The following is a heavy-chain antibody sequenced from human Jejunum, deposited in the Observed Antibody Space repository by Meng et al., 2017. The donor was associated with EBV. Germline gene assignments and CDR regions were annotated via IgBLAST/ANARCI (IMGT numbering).Heavy chain of an antibody. CDR1: TDFISSYEG. CDR3: ARASSERLLDY. Sequence: QVHQQESGPGLVKPSGTLSITCLVSTDFISSYEGGSWVRQPPGKGLECLGEINQVGSAYYNPSLKSRVTISIDTSKRQFSLRLNSMTAADTAVYYCARASSERLLDYWGQGTLVTVSS. CDR2: INQVGSA. D-gene: IGHD1-14*01. V-gene: IGHV4-4*02. J-gene: IGHJ4*02.